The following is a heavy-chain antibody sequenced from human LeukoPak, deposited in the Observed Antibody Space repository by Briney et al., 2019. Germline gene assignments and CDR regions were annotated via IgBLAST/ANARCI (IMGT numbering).Heavy chain of an antibody. Sequence: SETLSLTCTVSGGSITGFCWSWIRQPAGKGLEWVGRICTSGITNYNPSLKSRVTMSLDTSKNQFSLKLSSVTAADTAVYYCARARGSSGWFFDYWGQGTLVTVSS. V-gene: IGHV4-4*07. CDR3: ARARGSSGWFFDY. CDR1: GGSITGFC. CDR2: ICTSGIT. D-gene: IGHD6-19*01. J-gene: IGHJ4*02.